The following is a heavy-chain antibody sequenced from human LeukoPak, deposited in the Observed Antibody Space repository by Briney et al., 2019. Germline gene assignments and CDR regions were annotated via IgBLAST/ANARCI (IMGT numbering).Heavy chain of an antibody. CDR2: IIPIFGTA. V-gene: IGHV1-69*06. D-gene: IGHD3-10*01. J-gene: IGHJ6*04. CDR1: GGTFSSYA. CDR3: ARDRTKILWFGELISYYGMDV. Sequence: SVKVSCKASGGTFSSYAISWVRQAPGQGLEWMGGIIPIFGTANYAQKFQGRVTITADKSTSTAYMELSSLRSEDTAVYYCARDRTKILWFGELISYYGMDVWGKGTTVTVSS.